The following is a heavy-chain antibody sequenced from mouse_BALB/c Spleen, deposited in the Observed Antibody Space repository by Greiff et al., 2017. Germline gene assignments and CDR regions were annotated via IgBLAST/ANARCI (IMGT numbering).Heavy chain of an antibody. CDR1: GFNIKDYY. CDR3: NTQYFDY. CDR2: IDPENGDT. J-gene: IGHJ2*01. Sequence: EVKLQQSGAELVRSGASVKLSCTASGFNIKDYYMHWVKQRPEQGLEWIGWIDPENGDTEYAPKFQGKATMTADTSSNTAYLQLSSLTSEDTAVYYCNTQYFDYWGQGTTLTVSS. V-gene: IGHV14-4*02.